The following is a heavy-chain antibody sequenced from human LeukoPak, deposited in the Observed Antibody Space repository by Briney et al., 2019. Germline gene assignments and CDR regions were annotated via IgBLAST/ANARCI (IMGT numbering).Heavy chain of an antibody. V-gene: IGHV5-51*01. D-gene: IGHD2-2*02. CDR1: GYSFPTYW. CDR2: IYPGDSDT. J-gene: IGHJ5*02. Sequence: GESLKISCKGSGYSFPTYWIAWVRQMPGKGLEWMGIIYPGDSDTRYSPSFQGQVTISAAKSIRTACLHSSSLKASDTAFYYFARLECRTTGCYTSMGWFDAWGQGTLVTVS. CDR3: ARLECRTTGCYTSMGWFDA.